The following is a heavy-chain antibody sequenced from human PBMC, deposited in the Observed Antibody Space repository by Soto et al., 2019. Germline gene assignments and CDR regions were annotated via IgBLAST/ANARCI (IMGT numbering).Heavy chain of an antibody. D-gene: IGHD3-22*01. CDR3: ARSARYYDRSGYLDY. Sequence: SVKVSCKASGGTFSSYAISWVRQAPGQGLEWMGGIIPIFGTANYAQKFQGRVTITADESTSTAYMELSSLRSEDTAVYYCARSARYYDRSGYLDYWGQGTLVTVSS. CDR2: IIPIFGTA. V-gene: IGHV1-69*13. J-gene: IGHJ4*02. CDR1: GGTFSSYA.